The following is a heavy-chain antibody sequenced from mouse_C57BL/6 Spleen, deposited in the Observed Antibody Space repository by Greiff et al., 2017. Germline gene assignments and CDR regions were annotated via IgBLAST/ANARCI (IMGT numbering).Heavy chain of an antibody. CDR2: IDPSDSYT. Sequence: QVQLQQPGAELVIPGASVKLSCKASGYTFTSYWMHWVKQRPGPGLEWIGEIDPSDSYTNYNQKFKGKSTLTVDKSSSTAYMQLSSLTSEDSAVYYCARSGYYGSSSGYFDVWGTGTTVTVSS. V-gene: IGHV1-69*01. CDR1: GYTFTSYW. J-gene: IGHJ1*03. D-gene: IGHD1-1*01. CDR3: ARSGYYGSSSGYFDV.